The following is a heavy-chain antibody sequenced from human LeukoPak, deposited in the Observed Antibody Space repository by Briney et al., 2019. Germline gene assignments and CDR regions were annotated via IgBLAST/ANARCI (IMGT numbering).Heavy chain of an antibody. CDR2: IRSKAYGGTT. CDR1: GFTFGDYA. V-gene: IGHV3-49*04. Sequence: GGSLRLSYTASGFTFGDYAMSWVRQAPGKGLEWVGFIRSKAYGGTTEYAASVKGRFTISRDDSKSIAYLQMNSLKTEDTAVYYCTRSLYYYDSSGYYYWGQGTLVTVSS. D-gene: IGHD3-22*01. J-gene: IGHJ4*02. CDR3: TRSLYYYDSSGYYY.